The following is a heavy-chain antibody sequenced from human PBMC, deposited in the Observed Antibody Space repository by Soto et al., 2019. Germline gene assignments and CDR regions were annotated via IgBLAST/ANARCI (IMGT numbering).Heavy chain of an antibody. CDR1: GGTFNNYV. CDR3: AREGEGYCSSTSCRAFDY. V-gene: IGHV1-69*13. J-gene: IGHJ4*02. D-gene: IGHD2-2*01. Sequence: SVKVSCKASGGTFNNYVINWVRQAPGQGLEWMGGIIPIFGTANYAQKFQGRVTITADESTSTAYMELSSPRSEDTAVYYCAREGEGYCSSTSCRAFDYWGQGTLVTVSS. CDR2: IIPIFGTA.